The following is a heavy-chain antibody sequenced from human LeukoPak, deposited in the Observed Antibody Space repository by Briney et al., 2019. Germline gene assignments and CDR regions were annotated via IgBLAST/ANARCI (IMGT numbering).Heavy chain of an antibody. CDR2: ITSSSTYI. J-gene: IGHJ4*02. D-gene: IGHD4-17*01. V-gene: IGHV3-21*01. CDR3: ARDRYGAYDFDS. CDR1: GFIFSTYN. Sequence: GGSLRLSCAASGFIFSTYNMNWVRQAPGKGLEWVSSITSSSTYIFYADSVKGRFTISRDNANNALYLQINSLRAEDTAVYYCARDRYGAYDFDSWGQGTLVTVSS.